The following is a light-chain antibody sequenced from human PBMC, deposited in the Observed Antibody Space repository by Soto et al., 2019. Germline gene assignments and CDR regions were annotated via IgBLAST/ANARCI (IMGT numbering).Light chain of an antibody. CDR2: GNS. J-gene: IGLJ3*02. CDR3: QSLGV. CDR1: SSNIGAGYD. Sequence: QSVLTQPPSVSRAPGQRVTISCTGSSSNIGAGYDVHWYQQLPGTAPKLLIYGNSNRPSGVPDRFSGSKSGTSASLAITGLQAEDEADYYCQSLGVFGGGTKVTV. V-gene: IGLV1-40*01.